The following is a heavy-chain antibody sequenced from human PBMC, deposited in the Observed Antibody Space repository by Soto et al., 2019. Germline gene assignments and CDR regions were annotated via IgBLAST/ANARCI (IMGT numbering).Heavy chain of an antibody. Sequence: EVQLVESGGGLVQPGGSLRLSCAASGFIFSSYWMHWVRQAPGKGLVWISRIKFDGTDITYEDSVKGRFTVSRDNARNTLYLQMDSRTAEDTAVYYCTKGGPYYSVHFEQWGKGTVVTVSS. CDR3: TKGGPYYSVHFEQ. CDR2: IKFDGTDI. V-gene: IGHV3-74*01. J-gene: IGHJ4*02. D-gene: IGHD3-10*01. CDR1: GFIFSSYW.